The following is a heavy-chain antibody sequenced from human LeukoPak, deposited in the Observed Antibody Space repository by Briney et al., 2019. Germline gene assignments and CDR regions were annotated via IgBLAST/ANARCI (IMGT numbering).Heavy chain of an antibody. J-gene: IGHJ6*02. CDR3: ARTIVVVVAATTYYYYGMDV. CDR2: INHSGST. D-gene: IGHD2-15*01. Sequence: SETLSLTCAVYGGSFSGYYWSWIRQPPGKGLEWIGEINHSGSTNYNPSLKSRVTISVDTSKNQFSLKLSSVTAADTAVYYCARTIVVVVAATTYYYYGMDVWGQGTTVTVSS. CDR1: GGSFSGYY. V-gene: IGHV4-34*01.